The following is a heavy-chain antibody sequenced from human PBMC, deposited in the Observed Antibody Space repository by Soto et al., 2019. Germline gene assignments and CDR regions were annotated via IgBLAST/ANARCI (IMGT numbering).Heavy chain of an antibody. J-gene: IGHJ3*01. CDR2: ISYSGRT. Sequence: SEPQSLTCSVSGGSINNYDWNWMRQPPGKGLEWIGYISYSGRTNYNPSLKSRVNMLVDKSKNQFSLNLTSVTAADTAVYYCARLQYTVVTAIEVWGQGTMVTVSS. CDR1: GGSINNYD. CDR3: ARLQYTVVTAIEV. V-gene: IGHV4-59*03. D-gene: IGHD2-21*01.